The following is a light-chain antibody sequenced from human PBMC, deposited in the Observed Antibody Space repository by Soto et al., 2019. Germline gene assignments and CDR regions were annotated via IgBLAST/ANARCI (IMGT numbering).Light chain of an antibody. V-gene: IGLV1-47*01. Sequence: QAVVTQPPSASGTPGQRVTISCSGSSPNIGRNHVYWYQQLPGTAPKLLIYRNNQRPSGVPDLFSGSKSVTSASLANSGLRSADEADYYCAAGDDSLKGVVLGGGTKPPS. CDR2: RNN. CDR1: SPNIGRNH. CDR3: AAGDDSLKGVV. J-gene: IGLJ2*01.